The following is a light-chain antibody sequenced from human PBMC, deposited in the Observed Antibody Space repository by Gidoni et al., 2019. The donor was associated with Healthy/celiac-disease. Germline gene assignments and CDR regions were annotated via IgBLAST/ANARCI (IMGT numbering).Light chain of an antibody. CDR1: QGISSY. J-gene: IGKJ2*01. Sequence: AIRITQSPSSLSASTGDRVTITCRASQGISSYLAWYQQKPGKAPKLLIYAASTLQSAVPSRFSGSGSGTDFTLTISCLQSEDFATYYCQQYYSYPRTFGQGTKLEIK. CDR2: AAS. V-gene: IGKV1-8*01. CDR3: QQYYSYPRT.